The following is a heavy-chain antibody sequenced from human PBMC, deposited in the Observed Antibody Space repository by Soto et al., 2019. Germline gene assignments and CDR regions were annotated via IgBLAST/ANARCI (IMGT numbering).Heavy chain of an antibody. CDR3: ASEVISYSIWSSSTEFRY. CDR2: ISAYNGNT. Sequence: ASVKVSCKASGYTFTSYGISWVRQAPGQGLEWMGWISAYNGNTNYAQKLQGRVTMTTDTSTSKAYMELRSLRSDDTAVYYCASEVISYSIWSSSTEFRYWGQGTLVTVSS. J-gene: IGHJ4*02. D-gene: IGHD2-2*01. V-gene: IGHV1-18*01. CDR1: GYTFTSYG.